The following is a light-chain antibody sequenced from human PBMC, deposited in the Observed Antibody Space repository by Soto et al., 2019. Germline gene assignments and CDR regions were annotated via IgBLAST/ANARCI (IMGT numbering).Light chain of an antibody. V-gene: IGKV3-20*01. Sequence: EIVLTKSPGTLSLYTGERGTLSCRPSQSVSSGYLAWYQQKPGQAPRLLIYDASSRATGIPDRFSGSGSGTDFTLTISRLEPEDFAVYYCQQYGGSPRTFGQGTKVDIK. CDR1: QSVSSGY. CDR2: DAS. CDR3: QQYGGSPRT. J-gene: IGKJ1*01.